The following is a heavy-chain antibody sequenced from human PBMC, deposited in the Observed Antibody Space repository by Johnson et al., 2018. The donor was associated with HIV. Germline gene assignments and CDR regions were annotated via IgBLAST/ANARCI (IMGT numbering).Heavy chain of an antibody. Sequence: VQLVESGGGLVQPGGSLRLSCVGSGFIFSDYSMHWVRQAPGKGLESVSLIGSSGGGTFYADSVKGRFIISRDNSKNTLYLQMGSLTTEDTAVYYCARDRGDMVRGGAAFDIWGQGTMVTVSS. CDR1: GFIFSDYS. D-gene: IGHD3-10*01. CDR2: IGSSGGGT. V-gene: IGHV3-64*07. J-gene: IGHJ3*02. CDR3: ARDRGDMVRGGAAFDI.